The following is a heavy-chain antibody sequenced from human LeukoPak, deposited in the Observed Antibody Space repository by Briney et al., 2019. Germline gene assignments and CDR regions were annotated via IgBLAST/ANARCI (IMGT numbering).Heavy chain of an antibody. J-gene: IGHJ4*02. CDR2: INPNSGGT. Sequence: ASVKVSCKASGGTFSSFAISWVRQAPGQGLEWMGWINPNSGGTNYAQKFQGRVTMTRDTSISTAYMELSRLRSDDTAVYYCARGGGLRYFDWLPEDYWGQGTLVTVSS. V-gene: IGHV1-2*02. CDR3: ARGGGLRYFDWLPEDY. CDR1: GGTFSSFA. D-gene: IGHD3-9*01.